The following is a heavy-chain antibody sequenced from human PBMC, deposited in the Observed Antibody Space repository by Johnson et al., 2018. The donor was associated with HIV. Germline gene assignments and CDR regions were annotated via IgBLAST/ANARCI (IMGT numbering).Heavy chain of an antibody. CDR1: GFTFSSYG. V-gene: IGHV3-30*19. D-gene: IGHD6-19*01. Sequence: VQVVESGGGVVQPGGSLRLSCAASGFTFSSYGMHWVRQAPGKGLEWVAVISYDGSNKYYADSVKGRFTISRDNAKNSLSLQMNSLRAEDTAVFYCARAYTGVAVAVGAFDIWGQGTMVTVFS. J-gene: IGHJ3*02. CDR2: ISYDGSNK. CDR3: ARAYTGVAVAVGAFDI.